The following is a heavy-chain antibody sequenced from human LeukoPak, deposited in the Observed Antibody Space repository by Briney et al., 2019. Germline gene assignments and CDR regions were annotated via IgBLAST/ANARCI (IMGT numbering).Heavy chain of an antibody. D-gene: IGHD2-15*01. J-gene: IGHJ3*02. CDR2: INHSGST. CDR1: GGSFSGYY. CDR3: ARGLYCSGGSCYRDAFDI. Sequence: SETLSLTCAVYGGSFSGYYWSWIRQPPGKGLEWIGEINHSGSTNYNPSLKSRVTISVDTSKNQFSLKLSSVTAADTAVYYCARGLYCSGGSCYRDAFDIWGHGTMVTVSS. V-gene: IGHV4-34*01.